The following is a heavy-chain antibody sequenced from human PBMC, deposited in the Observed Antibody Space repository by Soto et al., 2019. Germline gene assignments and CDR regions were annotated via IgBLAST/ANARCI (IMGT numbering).Heavy chain of an antibody. V-gene: IGHV1-18*01. CDR1: GYAFTTYG. D-gene: IGHD1-1*01. CDR2: ISAHNGNT. CDR3: ARGRYGDY. J-gene: IGHJ4*02. Sequence: QVPLVQSGAEVKKPGASVKVSCKGSGYAFTTYGITWVRQAPGQGLEWRGWISAHNGNTNYAQKLQGRVTVTRDTSTSTAYMELKSLGSDDTAVYYCARGRYGDYWGQGDLVTVSS.